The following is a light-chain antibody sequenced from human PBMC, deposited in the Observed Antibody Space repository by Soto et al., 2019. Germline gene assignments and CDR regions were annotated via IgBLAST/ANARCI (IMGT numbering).Light chain of an antibody. CDR1: QGISNS. V-gene: IGKV1-27*01. CDR3: QKYDSAART. Sequence: QSPSSLSASVGDRVTITCRASQGISNSLAWYQQRPGRVPKLLIYGASNLQSEVPSRFSGSGSGTDFTLTISSLQPEDVATYYCQKYDSAARTFGQGTKVDIK. CDR2: GAS. J-gene: IGKJ1*01.